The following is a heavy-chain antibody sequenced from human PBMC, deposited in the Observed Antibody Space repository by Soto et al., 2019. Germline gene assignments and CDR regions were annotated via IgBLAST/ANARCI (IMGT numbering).Heavy chain of an antibody. Sequence: QVQLQESGPGLVKPSETLSLSCGVSGGSISQYYWSWIRQPAGKGLEWIGRIYSGGSTNYNPSLEIRVTESVDTSTNKFSLKRSAVAAADTAVYYGASGLGGFGDFSLAYCGQGPLVTVSS. D-gene: IGHD3-10*01. J-gene: IGHJ4*02. CDR3: ASGLGGFGDFSLAY. CDR1: GGSISQYY. CDR2: IYSGGST. V-gene: IGHV4-4*07.